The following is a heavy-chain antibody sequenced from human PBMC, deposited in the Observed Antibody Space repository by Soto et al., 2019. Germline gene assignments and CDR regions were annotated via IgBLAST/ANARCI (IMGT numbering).Heavy chain of an antibody. CDR1: GFTFSSYW. Sequence: EVQLVESGGGLVQPGGSLRLSCAASGFTFSSYWMHWVRQAPGKGLVLVSRVTSDGGSTTYADSVKGRFTISRDNAKNAQYLKLNSLRAEDTAVYYCAREYSGSRYFDYWCQGTLDTVS. D-gene: IGHD1-26*01. CDR2: VTSDGGST. J-gene: IGHJ4*02. CDR3: AREYSGSRYFDY. V-gene: IGHV3-74*01.